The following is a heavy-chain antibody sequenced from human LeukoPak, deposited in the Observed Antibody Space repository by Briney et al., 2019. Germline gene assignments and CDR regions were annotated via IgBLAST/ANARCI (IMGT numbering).Heavy chain of an antibody. CDR2: IKQDGSEK. D-gene: IGHD2-15*01. V-gene: IGHV3-7*01. CDR3: ARDAGYCSGGSCSDLFDY. CDR1: GFTFSSYW. Sequence: GGSLRLSCAASGFTFSSYWISWVRQAPGKGLEWVANIKQDGSEKYYVDSVKGRFTISRDNAKNSLYQQMNSLRAEDTAVYYCARDAGYCSGGSCSDLFDYWGQGTLVTVSS. J-gene: IGHJ4*02.